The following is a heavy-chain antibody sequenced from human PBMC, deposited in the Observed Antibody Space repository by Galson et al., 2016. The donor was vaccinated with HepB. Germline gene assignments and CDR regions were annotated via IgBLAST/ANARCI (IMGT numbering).Heavy chain of an antibody. J-gene: IGHJ4*02. CDR3: ARDYSSFADY. Sequence: SLRLSCAASGFTFSNFGMHWVRQAPGKGLEWVALIWDDGRKKYYVDSVKGRFTISRDNSKNTLYLQMNSLSAEDTAVYYCARDYSSFADYWGQGTLVTVSS. CDR1: GFTFSNFG. CDR2: IWDDGRKK. V-gene: IGHV3-33*01. D-gene: IGHD3-22*01.